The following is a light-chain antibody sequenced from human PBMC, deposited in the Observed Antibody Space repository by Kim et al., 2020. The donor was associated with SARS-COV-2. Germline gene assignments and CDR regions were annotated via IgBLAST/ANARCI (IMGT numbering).Light chain of an antibody. CDR1: QSLLHSNGYNY. CDR2: LGS. V-gene: IGKV2-28*01. J-gene: IGKJ4*01. Sequence: PASISCRSSQSLLHSNGYNYLDWYLQKPGQSPQLLIYLGSNRASGVPDRFSGSRSGTDFTLKISRVEAEDVGVYYCMQALQTPLTFGGGTKVDIK. CDR3: MQALQTPLT.